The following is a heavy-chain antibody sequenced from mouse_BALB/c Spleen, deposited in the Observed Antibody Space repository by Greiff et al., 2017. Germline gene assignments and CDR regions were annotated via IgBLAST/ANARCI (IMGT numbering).Heavy chain of an antibody. CDR3: ARNYGSSPLYYFDY. Sequence: EVKLQESGGGLVKPGGSLKLSCAASGFTFSSYAMSWVRQTPEKRLEWVASISSGGSTYYPDSVKGRFTISRDNARNILYLQMSSLRSEDTAMYYCARNYGSSPLYYFDYWGQGTTLTVSS. V-gene: IGHV5-6-5*01. CDR2: ISSGGST. J-gene: IGHJ2*01. CDR1: GFTFSSYA. D-gene: IGHD1-1*01.